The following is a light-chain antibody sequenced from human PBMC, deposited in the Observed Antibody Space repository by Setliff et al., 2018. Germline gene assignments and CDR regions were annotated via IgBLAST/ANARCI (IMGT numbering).Light chain of an antibody. CDR1: QSVSSSY. Sequence: EIVLTQSPGTLSLSPGERATLSCRASQSVSSSYLAWYQQKPGQAPRLLIYGASNRATGIPDRFSGSGSGTDFTLTISRLEPEDFAMYYCQQYGSSSWTFGQGTKVDIK. V-gene: IGKV3-20*01. J-gene: IGKJ1*01. CDR2: GAS. CDR3: QQYGSSSWT.